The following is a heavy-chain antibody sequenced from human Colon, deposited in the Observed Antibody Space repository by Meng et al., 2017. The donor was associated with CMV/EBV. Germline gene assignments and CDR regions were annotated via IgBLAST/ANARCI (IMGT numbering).Heavy chain of an antibody. V-gene: IGHV1-69*10. CDR1: LRSYA. Sequence: LRSYAIGWVRQAPGKGLEWMGGIIPFLGIANYAKKFQGRVTITADKSPRKAYMELSSLRSEDTAVYYCARGGGAYYDFWSGLGWFDPWGQGTLVTVSS. CDR2: IIPFLGIA. J-gene: IGHJ5*02. CDR3: ARGGGAYYDFWSGLGWFDP. D-gene: IGHD3-3*01.